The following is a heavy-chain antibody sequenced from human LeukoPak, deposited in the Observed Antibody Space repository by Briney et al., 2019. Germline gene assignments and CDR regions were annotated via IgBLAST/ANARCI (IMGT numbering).Heavy chain of an antibody. CDR3: ANSGLLRDPFNY. CDR2: INHSGST. D-gene: IGHD2/OR15-2a*01. Sequence: SETLSLTCSVYGGSLSGYYWSWIRQPPGKGLEWIGEINHSGSTNYNPSLKSRVTISAGTSKNQFSLKLDSVTAADTAVYYCANSGLLRDPFNYWGQGTLVTVSS. V-gene: IGHV4-34*01. CDR1: GGSLSGYY. J-gene: IGHJ4*02.